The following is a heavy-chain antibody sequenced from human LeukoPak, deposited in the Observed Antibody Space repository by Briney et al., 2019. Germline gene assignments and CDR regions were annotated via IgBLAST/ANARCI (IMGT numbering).Heavy chain of an antibody. CDR3: ARRRGLLWFGD. CDR2: INSSSSYT. CDR1: GFTFSDYY. J-gene: IGHJ4*02. D-gene: IGHD3-10*01. V-gene: IGHV3-11*06. Sequence: GGSLRLSCAASGFTFSDYYMSWIRQAPGKGLEWVSYINSSSSYTNYADSVKGRFTISRDNAKNSLYLQMNSLRAEDTAVYYCARRRGLLWFGDWGQGTLVTVSS.